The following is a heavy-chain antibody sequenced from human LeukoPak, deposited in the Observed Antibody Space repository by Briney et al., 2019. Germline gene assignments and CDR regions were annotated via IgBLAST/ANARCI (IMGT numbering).Heavy chain of an antibody. Sequence: ASVKVSCKASGYPFTNYDINWVRQAPGQGLEWMGWMNPNSGNTGYAQKFQGRVTMTRNTSISTAYMELSSLRSEDTAVYYCARGRGYSYGTGAFDIWGQGTMVTVSS. CDR2: MNPNSGNT. CDR3: ARGRGYSYGTGAFDI. J-gene: IGHJ3*02. CDR1: GYPFTNYD. D-gene: IGHD5-18*01. V-gene: IGHV1-8*01.